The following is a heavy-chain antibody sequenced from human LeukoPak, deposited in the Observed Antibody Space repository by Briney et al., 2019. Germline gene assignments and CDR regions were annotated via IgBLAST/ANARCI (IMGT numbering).Heavy chain of an antibody. CDR3: ARVGYSGYDYLFDY. V-gene: IGHV1-69*13. J-gene: IGHJ4*02. Sequence: SVKVSCKASGGTFSSYAISWVRQAPGQGLEWMGGVIPIFGTANYAQKFQGRVTITADESTSTAYMELSSLRSEDTAVYYCARVGYSGYDYLFDYWGQGTLVTVSS. CDR1: GGTFSSYA. CDR2: VIPIFGTA. D-gene: IGHD5-12*01.